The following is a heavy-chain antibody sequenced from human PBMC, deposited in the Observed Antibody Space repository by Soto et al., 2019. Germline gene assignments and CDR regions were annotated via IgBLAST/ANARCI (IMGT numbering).Heavy chain of an antibody. V-gene: IGHV4-59*01. Sequence: QVQLQESGPGLVKPSETLSLTCTVSGGSISSYYWSWIRQPPGKGLEWIGDIYYSGSTNYNPSLTSRVTISVDTSKNQFSLKLSSVTAADTAVYYCARGRGGWFINQLLNAFDIWGQGTMVTVSS. CDR1: GGSISSYY. CDR2: IYYSGST. J-gene: IGHJ3*02. CDR3: ARGRGGWFINQLLNAFDI. D-gene: IGHD2-2*01.